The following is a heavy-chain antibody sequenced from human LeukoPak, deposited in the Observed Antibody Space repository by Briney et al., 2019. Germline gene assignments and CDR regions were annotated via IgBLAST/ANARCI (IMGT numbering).Heavy chain of an antibody. Sequence: GGSLRLSCAASGFTVSSDYMSSVRQAPGKGLEWVSVIYSGGNTYYADSVKGRFTISRDNSKNTLYLQMNSLRAEDTAVYYCARALSTGYCSSLFDYWGQGTLVIVSS. CDR3: ARALSTGYCSSLFDY. CDR1: GFTVSSDY. CDR2: IYSGGNT. J-gene: IGHJ4*02. D-gene: IGHD6-13*01. V-gene: IGHV3-53*01.